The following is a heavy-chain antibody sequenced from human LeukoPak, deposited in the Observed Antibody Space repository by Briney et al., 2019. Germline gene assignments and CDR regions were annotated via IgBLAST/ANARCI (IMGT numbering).Heavy chain of an antibody. J-gene: IGHJ6*03. V-gene: IGHV3-74*01. D-gene: IGHD3-3*01. Sequence: GGSLRLSCTDSGFTFSLYYMHWVRHAPGKGLVWVSCIKGDGSETTYADSVKGRFTISRDNAKNTLYLQMNSLRAEDTAVYYCAKNLHYYYYYMDVWGKGTTVTVSS. CDR3: AKNLHYYYYYMDV. CDR1: GFTFSLYY. CDR2: IKGDGSET.